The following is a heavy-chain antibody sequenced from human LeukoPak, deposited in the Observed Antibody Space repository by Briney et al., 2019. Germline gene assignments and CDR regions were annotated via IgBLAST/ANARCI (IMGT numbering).Heavy chain of an antibody. CDR2: ISSSGST. J-gene: IGHJ5*02. CDR3: ARQEDCSTSSCYSGGWFDP. CDR1: GGSISSGDYY. D-gene: IGHD2-2*01. V-gene: IGHV4-61*02. Sequence: SETLSLTCTVSGGSISSGDYYWSWIRQPAGKGLEWIGRISSSGSTNYNPSLKSRVTISVDTSKNQFSLKLSSVTAADTAVYYCARQEDCSTSSCYSGGWFDPWGQGTLVTVSS.